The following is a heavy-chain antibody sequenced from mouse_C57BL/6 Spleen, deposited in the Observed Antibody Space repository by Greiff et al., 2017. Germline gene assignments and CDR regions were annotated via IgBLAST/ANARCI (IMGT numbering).Heavy chain of an antibody. Sequence: QVQLQQSGAELVRPGTSVKLSCKASGYTFTSYWMHWVKQRPGQGLEWIGVIDPSDSYTNYNQKFKGKATLTVDTSSSTAYMQLSSLTSEDSAVYYCARGGRDFDVWGTGTTVTVSS. V-gene: IGHV1-59*01. D-gene: IGHD3-3*01. CDR1: GYTFTSYW. CDR3: ARGGRDFDV. J-gene: IGHJ1*03. CDR2: IDPSDSYT.